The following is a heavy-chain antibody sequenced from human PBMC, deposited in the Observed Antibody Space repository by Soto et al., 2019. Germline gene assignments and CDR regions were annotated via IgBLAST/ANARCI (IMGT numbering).Heavy chain of an antibody. CDR3: ARDVITTALSRRLDP. CDR2: IIPVLGRA. Sequence: QVQLVQSGAEVKKPGSSVKVSCKASGGTFSGYTISWVRQAPGQGLEWMGRIIPVLGRANYAQKFQGRVTISVDKSSTTAYMELNSLRSEDTAIYYFARDVITTALSRRLDPWGQGTLVTVTS. D-gene: IGHD1-1*01. V-gene: IGHV1-69*08. J-gene: IGHJ5*02. CDR1: GGTFSGYT.